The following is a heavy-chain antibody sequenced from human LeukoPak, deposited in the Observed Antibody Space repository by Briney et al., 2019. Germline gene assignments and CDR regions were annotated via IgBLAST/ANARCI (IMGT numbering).Heavy chain of an antibody. V-gene: IGHV3-64*01. CDR1: GFTFSSYA. D-gene: IGHD3-22*01. CDR2: ISSNGGST. Sequence: GGSLRLSCAGSGFTFSSYAMHWVRQAPGKGLEYVSGISSNGGSTYHANSVKGRFTISRDNAKNSLYLQMNSLRAEDTAVYYCARVLHKRNYDSSTYYGYWGQGTLVTVSS. CDR3: ARVLHKRNYDSSTYYGY. J-gene: IGHJ4*02.